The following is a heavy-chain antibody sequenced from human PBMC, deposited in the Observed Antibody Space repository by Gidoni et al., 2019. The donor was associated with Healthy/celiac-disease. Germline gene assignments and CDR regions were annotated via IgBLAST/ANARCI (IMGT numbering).Heavy chain of an antibody. D-gene: IGHD4-17*01. CDR1: GFTFSSYA. CDR3: ATLNGDYVPFNY. J-gene: IGHJ4*02. Sequence: EVQLLESGGGWVQPGGSLRLPCAASGFTFSSYAMSWVRQPPGKGLGWVSAISGSGGSTYYADSVKGRFTISRDDSKNALYLQMNSLRAEDTAVYYCATLNGDYVPFNYWGQGTLVTVSS. V-gene: IGHV3-23*01. CDR2: ISGSGGST.